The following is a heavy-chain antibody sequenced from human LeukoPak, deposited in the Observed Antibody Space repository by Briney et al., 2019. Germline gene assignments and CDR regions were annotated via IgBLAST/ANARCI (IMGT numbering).Heavy chain of an antibody. V-gene: IGHV1-69*04. Sequence: SVKVTCKASGGTFSSYAISWVRQAPGQGLEWMGRIIPILGIANYAQKFQGRVTITADKSTSTAYMELSSLRSGDTAVYYCAIYSYGDAFDIWGQGTMVTVSS. J-gene: IGHJ3*02. D-gene: IGHD5-18*01. CDR1: GGTFSSYA. CDR3: AIYSYGDAFDI. CDR2: IIPILGIA.